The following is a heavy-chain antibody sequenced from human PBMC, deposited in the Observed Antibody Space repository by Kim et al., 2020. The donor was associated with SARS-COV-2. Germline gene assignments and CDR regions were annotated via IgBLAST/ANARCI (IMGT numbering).Heavy chain of an antibody. CDR2: MNPNSGNT. Sequence: ASVKVSCKASGYTFINYDINWVRQATGQGLEWMGWMNPNSGNTGYAQKFQGRVTMTSNTSITTAYMDLSSLRSEDTAVYYCARGSSWYGLDVWGQGTTVTVSS. J-gene: IGHJ6*02. CDR3: ARGSSWYGLDV. V-gene: IGHV1-8*01. CDR1: GYTFINYD. D-gene: IGHD6-13*01.